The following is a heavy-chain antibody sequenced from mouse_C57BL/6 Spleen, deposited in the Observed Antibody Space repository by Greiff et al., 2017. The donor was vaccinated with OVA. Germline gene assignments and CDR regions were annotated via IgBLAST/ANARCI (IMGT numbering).Heavy chain of an antibody. Sequence: VQRVESGPGLVAPSQSLSITCTVSGFSLTSYGVDWVRQSPGKGLEWLGVIWGVGSTNYNSALKSRLSISKDNSKSQVFLKMNSLQTDDTAMYYCASLFGGLAYWGQGTLVTVSA. CDR2: IWGVGST. J-gene: IGHJ3*01. D-gene: IGHD1-1*01. CDR1: GFSLTSYG. CDR3: ASLFGGLAY. V-gene: IGHV2-6*01.